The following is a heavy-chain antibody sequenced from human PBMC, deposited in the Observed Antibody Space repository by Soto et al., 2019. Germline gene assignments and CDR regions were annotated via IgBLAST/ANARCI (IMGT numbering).Heavy chain of an antibody. CDR3: AGEPKGCPAAGAIEI. D-gene: IGHD6-25*01. J-gene: IGHJ3*02. CDR1: GGSISSGDYY. Sequence: QVQLQESGPGLVKPSQTLSLTCTVSGGSISSGDYYWTWLRQSPGKGLEWIGFIYYTGSTYYNPSLKSRVAISVDTSTNQFSLHMTSVTAADTAVYSCAGEPKGCPAAGAIEIWGQGTMVTVSS. CDR2: IYYTGST. V-gene: IGHV4-30-4*01.